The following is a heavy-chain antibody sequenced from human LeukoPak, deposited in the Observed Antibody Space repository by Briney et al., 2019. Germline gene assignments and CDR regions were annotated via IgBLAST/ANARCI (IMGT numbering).Heavy chain of an antibody. D-gene: IGHD3-22*01. V-gene: IGHV1-2*02. CDR3: ARVPPFYYYDSSGYYSWGLFDY. Sequence: ASVKVSCKASGYTFTGYYMHWVRQAPGQGLEWMGWINPNSGGTNYAQKFQGRVTMTRDTSISTAYMELSRLRSDDTAVYYCARVPPFYYYDSSGYYSWGLFDYWGQGTLVTVSS. J-gene: IGHJ4*02. CDR1: GYTFTGYY. CDR2: INPNSGGT.